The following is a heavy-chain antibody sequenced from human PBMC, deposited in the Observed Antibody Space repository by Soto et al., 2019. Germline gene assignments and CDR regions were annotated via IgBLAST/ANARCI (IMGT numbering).Heavy chain of an antibody. Sequence: QVQLQESGPGLVKPSETLSLTCTVSGGSISSNYWNWIRQPPGKGLEWIGYIHYTGSTIYNPSLKNRVVISVDTSKNQFTLKLSSVTAADTAISYCATSRGNFFDPWGQGTLVSVSS. V-gene: IGHV4-59*01. J-gene: IGHJ5*02. D-gene: IGHD1-7*01. CDR1: GGSISSNY. CDR3: ATSRGNFFDP. CDR2: IHYTGST.